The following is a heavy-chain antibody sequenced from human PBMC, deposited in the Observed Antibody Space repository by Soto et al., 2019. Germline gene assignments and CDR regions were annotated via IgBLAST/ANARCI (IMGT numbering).Heavy chain of an antibody. J-gene: IGHJ5*02. V-gene: IGHV3-48*02. CDR2: ITSSSDTI. CDR1: GFIFSIYT. CDR3: ARHHTTARVGAWFDT. D-gene: IGHD3-10*01. Sequence: EEQLVESGGGLVQPGGSLRLSCEASGFIFSIYTMNWVRQAPGKGLEWVSYITSSSDTIYYADSVKGRFTISRDNAKNTLYLQMNSLRDEDTAVYYCARHHTTARVGAWFDTWGQGTLVTVSS.